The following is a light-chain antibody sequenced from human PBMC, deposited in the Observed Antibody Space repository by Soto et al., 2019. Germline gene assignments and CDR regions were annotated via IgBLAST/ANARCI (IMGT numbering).Light chain of an antibody. J-gene: IGLJ1*01. V-gene: IGLV2-14*03. CDR3: SSYTSSTSYV. CDR2: DVS. Sequence: QSALTRPASVSGSPGQSITISCTGTSSDVGGYNYVSWYQQHPGKAPKLVIYDVSNRPSGVSNRFSGSKSGDTASLTISGLQAEDEAVYYCSSYTSSTSYVFGTGTKLTVL. CDR1: SSDVGGYNY.